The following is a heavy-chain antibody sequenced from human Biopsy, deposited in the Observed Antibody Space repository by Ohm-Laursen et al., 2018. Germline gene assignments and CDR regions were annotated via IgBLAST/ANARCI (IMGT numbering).Heavy chain of an antibody. CDR2: IHNSGST. V-gene: IGHV4-59*01. D-gene: IGHD2/OR15-2a*01. CDR3: ARATNSTGWPYYYFYGMDV. CDR1: GDSLSSYF. Sequence: SETLSLTCTVSGDSLSSYFWSWIRQPPGKGLEWIGFIHNSGSTDHNPSLKSRVTISVDTSKNQFSLRLNSVTAADTAVYYCARATNSTGWPYYYFYGMDVWGQGTTVTVSS. J-gene: IGHJ6*02.